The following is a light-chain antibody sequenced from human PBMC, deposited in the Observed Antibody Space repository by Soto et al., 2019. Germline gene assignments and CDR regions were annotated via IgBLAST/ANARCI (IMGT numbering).Light chain of an antibody. J-gene: IGKJ4*01. V-gene: IGKV2-28*01. CDR1: QSLVLSNRYNY. CDR3: MQALQTPLT. Sequence: VPTQSPLALAVTPGQPASSPCRSSQSLVLSNRYNYLDWYLQKPGQSPQLLIYLGSHRASGVPDRFSGSGSGTDFTLETSRVEAEDVGIYYCMQALQTPLTFGGGTQV. CDR2: LGS.